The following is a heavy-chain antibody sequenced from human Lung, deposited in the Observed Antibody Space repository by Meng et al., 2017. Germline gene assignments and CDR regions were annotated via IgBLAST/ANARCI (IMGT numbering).Heavy chain of an antibody. CDR1: GGSLSDYY. J-gene: IGHJ4*02. V-gene: IGHV4-34*01. D-gene: IGHD4-11*01. CDR2: INHSGST. Sequence: VQLKEWGAGLLKPSETRSPTCVGSGGSLSDYYWSWIRQPPGKGLEWIGEINHSGSTNYNPSLESRATISVDTSQNNLSLKLSSVTAADSAVYYCARGPTTMAHDFDYWRQGTLVTVSS. CDR3: ARGPTTMAHDFDY.